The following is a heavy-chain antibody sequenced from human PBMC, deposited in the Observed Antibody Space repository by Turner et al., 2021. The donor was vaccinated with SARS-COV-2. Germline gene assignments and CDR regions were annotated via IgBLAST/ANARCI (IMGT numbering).Heavy chain of an antibody. V-gene: IGHV3-66*01. Sequence: EVQLVESGGGFVPPGGSLGLACAASGFTVSSNYMRWVLQAPGKGLEWVSGCYSGGSTYYADSVKGTFNSSRDKSKNTLNLQMTSLRAEETDGYYWATDLKGGLGAWGQGTLVTVSS. CDR3: ATDLKGGLGA. CDR1: GFTVSSNY. D-gene: IGHD1-26*01. CDR2: CYSGGST. J-gene: IGHJ5*02.